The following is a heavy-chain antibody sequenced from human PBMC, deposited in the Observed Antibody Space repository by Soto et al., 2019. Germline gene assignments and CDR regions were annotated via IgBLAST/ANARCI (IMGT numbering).Heavy chain of an antibody. CDR1: GGSFSGYY. Sequence: TSETLSLTCAVYGGSFSGYYWSWIRQPPGKGLEWIGEINHSGSTNYNPSLKSRVTISVDTSKNQFSLKLSSVTAADTAVYYCAREKVGYSSSWPLQYYYYGMDVWGQGTTVTVSS. D-gene: IGHD6-13*01. J-gene: IGHJ6*02. CDR3: AREKVGYSSSWPLQYYYYGMDV. CDR2: INHSGST. V-gene: IGHV4-34*01.